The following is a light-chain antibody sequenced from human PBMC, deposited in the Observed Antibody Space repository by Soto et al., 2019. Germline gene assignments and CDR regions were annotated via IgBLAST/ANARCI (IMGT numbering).Light chain of an antibody. J-gene: IGLJ1*01. V-gene: IGLV2-14*01. CDR1: NNDIGSDFNS. Sequence: QSVLTQPASVSGSPGQSITISCTGTNNDIGSDFNSVSWYQQHPGKAPKLMIYEVTNRPSGVSSRFFGSKSGNTASLTISGLQAEDEADYYCSSYTVDVAPYVFGTGTKVTVL. CDR3: SSYTVDVAPYV. CDR2: EVT.